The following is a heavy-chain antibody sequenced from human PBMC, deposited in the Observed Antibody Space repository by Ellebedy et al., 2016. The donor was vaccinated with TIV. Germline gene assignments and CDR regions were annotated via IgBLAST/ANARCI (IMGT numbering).Heavy chain of an antibody. CDR1: GGSFSGYY. CDR2: INQSGTT. J-gene: IGHJ5*02. D-gene: IGHD2-15*01. CDR3: ARWLGYCSGGSCLKWFDP. V-gene: IGHV4-34*01. Sequence: MPSETLSLTCAVYGGSFSGYYWSWIRQPPGKGLEWIGEINQSGTTNYNPSLKSRVTISLDTSKTQFSLKLSSVTAADTAVYFCARWLGYCSGGSCLKWFDPWGQGTVVTVSS.